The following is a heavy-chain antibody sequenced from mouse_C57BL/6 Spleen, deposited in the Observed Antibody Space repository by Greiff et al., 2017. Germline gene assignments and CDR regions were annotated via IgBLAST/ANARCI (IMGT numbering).Heavy chain of an antibody. J-gene: IGHJ2*01. CDR2: IDPEDGDT. CDR3: ARSGTTVYFDD. Sequence: VQLQQSGAELVKPGASVKLSCTASGFNIKDYYMHWVKQRTEQGLEWIGRIDPEDGDTKYAPKFQGKATITADTSSNTAYLQLSSLTSEDTAVYYCARSGTTVYFDDWGQGTTLTVSS. D-gene: IGHD1-1*01. CDR1: GFNIKDYY. V-gene: IGHV14-2*01.